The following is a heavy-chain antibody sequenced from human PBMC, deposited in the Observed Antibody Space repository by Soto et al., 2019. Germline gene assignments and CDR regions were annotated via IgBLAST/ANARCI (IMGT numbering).Heavy chain of an antibody. CDR1: GGSISSGGYY. J-gene: IGHJ5*02. D-gene: IGHD3-3*01. Sequence: SETLSLSCTVSGGSISSGGYYWSWIRQHPGKGLEWIGYIYYSGSTYYNPSLKSRVTISVDTSKSQFSLKLSSVTAADTAVYYCARDARITIPGVSTNWFDPWGQGTLVTVS. V-gene: IGHV4-31*03. CDR3: ARDARITIPGVSTNWFDP. CDR2: IYYSGST.